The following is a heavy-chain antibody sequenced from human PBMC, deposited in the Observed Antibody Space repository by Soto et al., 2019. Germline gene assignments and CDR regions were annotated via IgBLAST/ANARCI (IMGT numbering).Heavy chain of an antibody. J-gene: IGHJ5*02. CDR3: AKDALIGYTYAYTS. Sequence: EVQLLESGGGLVQPGGSLRLSCAASGFTFSSYAMSWVRRAPGKGLEWVSFISGSGGNTYYADSVKGRFAISRLNSKNTVFLQMNSLRAEDTATYYCAKDALIGYTYAYTSWGQGTLVTVSS. CDR1: GFTFSSYA. V-gene: IGHV3-23*01. CDR2: ISGSGGNT. D-gene: IGHD5-18*01.